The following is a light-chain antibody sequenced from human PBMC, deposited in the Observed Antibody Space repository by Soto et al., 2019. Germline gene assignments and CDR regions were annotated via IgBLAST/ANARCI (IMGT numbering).Light chain of an antibody. CDR1: QSVGSN. Sequence: EIVMTQSPATLSVSPGERVTLSCRASQSVGSNLAWYQQHPGQAPRLLIYGASTRAIYTPSRFSGSGSQTEFTLNISSLQSEDFEVYYCQQSYRNPRTFGLGTKVDIK. V-gene: IGKV3-15*01. CDR2: GAS. CDR3: QQSYRNPRT. J-gene: IGKJ1*01.